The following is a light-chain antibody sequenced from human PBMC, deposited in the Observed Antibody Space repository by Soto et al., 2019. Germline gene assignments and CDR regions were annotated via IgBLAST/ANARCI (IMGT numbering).Light chain of an antibody. J-gene: IGKJ5*01. CDR2: DAS. CDR1: QSFSSY. CDR3: QSGVT. Sequence: EIVLTQSPATLSLSPGERATLSCRASQSFSSYLAWYQQKPGQAPRLLIYDASNRATGIPARFSGSGSGSAFTITISSLDPEDFAVYYCQSGVTFGQGTRLEIK. V-gene: IGKV3-11*01.